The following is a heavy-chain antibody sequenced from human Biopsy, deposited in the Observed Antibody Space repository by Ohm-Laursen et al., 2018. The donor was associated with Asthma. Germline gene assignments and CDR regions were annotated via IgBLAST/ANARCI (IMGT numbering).Heavy chain of an antibody. D-gene: IGHD3-10*01. CDR3: ARAVDYSHYYGIDV. CDR2: ISVDNGNT. V-gene: IGHV1-18*01. CDR1: GYTFNSAG. J-gene: IGHJ6*02. Sequence: VSSVKVSCKTSGYTFNSAGITWVRQAPGQGLEWMGWISVDNGNTKVAQKLQDRVTMITDTSTGTAYMELRSLRSDDTAVYFCARAVDYSHYYGIDVWGQGTTVTVS.